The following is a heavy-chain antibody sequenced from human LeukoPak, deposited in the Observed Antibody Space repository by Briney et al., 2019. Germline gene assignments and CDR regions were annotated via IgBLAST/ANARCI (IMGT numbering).Heavy chain of an antibody. CDR3: AKSPRSAADNWFDP. CDR2: ISAGGGST. J-gene: IGHJ5*02. CDR1: GFTLSTYA. D-gene: IGHD6-13*01. V-gene: IGHV3-23*01. Sequence: GGSLRLSCADSGFTLSTYAMNWVRQAPGKGLEWVTGISAGGGSTYYADSVKGRFTISRDNSKNTLYLQMNSLTVEDTAVYYCAKSPRSAADNWFDPWGQGTLVTVSS.